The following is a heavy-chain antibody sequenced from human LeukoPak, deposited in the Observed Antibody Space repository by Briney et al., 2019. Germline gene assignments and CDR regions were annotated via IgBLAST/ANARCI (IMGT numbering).Heavy chain of an antibody. J-gene: IGHJ5*02. CDR3: ARDGSIAVAGTSGWFDP. CDR1: GCTFTSYG. Sequence: ASVKVSCKASGCTFTSYGISWVRQAPGQGLEWMGWISAYNGNTNYAQKLQGRVTMTTDTSTSTAYMELRSLRSDDTAVYYCARDGSIAVAGTSGWFDPWGQGTLVTVSS. CDR2: ISAYNGNT. D-gene: IGHD6-19*01. V-gene: IGHV1-18*01.